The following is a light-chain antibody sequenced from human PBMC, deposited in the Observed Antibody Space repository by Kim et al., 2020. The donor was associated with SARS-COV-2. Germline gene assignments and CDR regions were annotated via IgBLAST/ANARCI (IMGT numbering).Light chain of an antibody. CDR3: QQYGSSPYN. V-gene: IGKV3-20*01. Sequence: LSPGERATLSCRASQGVSSSYLAWYQQKPGQAHRLLIYGASSRATGIPDRFSGSGYGTDFTLTISRLEPEDCAVYCCQQYGSSPYNFGQGTKLEI. CDR2: GAS. CDR1: QGVSSSY. J-gene: IGKJ2*01.